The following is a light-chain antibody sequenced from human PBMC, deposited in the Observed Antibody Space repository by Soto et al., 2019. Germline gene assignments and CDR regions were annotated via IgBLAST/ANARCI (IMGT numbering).Light chain of an antibody. Sequence: QSALTQPPSVSGSPGQLVAISCTGTSSDVGSYNRVSWYQQPPGTAPKLMIYDVSDRPPGVPDRFSGSKSGNTASLTISGLQAEDEADYYCSSYTSSSTYVFGTGTKVTVL. J-gene: IGLJ1*01. CDR2: DVS. V-gene: IGLV2-18*02. CDR3: SSYTSSSTYV. CDR1: SSDVGSYNR.